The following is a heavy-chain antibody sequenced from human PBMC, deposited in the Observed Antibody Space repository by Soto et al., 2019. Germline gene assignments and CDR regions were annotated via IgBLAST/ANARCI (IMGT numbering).Heavy chain of an antibody. CDR3: APLSVSLSGPYGIHV. J-gene: IGHJ6*02. D-gene: IGHD2-15*01. CDR2: MLYSGLT. CDR1: GYSVSSSDYY. Sequence: SETLSLTCSVSGYSVSSSDYYWAWIRQPPGKGLEWIGSMLYSGLTYYNPSLKSRVTLSVDASKNQFSVRLNSVTASDTAVYYCAPLSVSLSGPYGIHVWGQGTTVTVSS. V-gene: IGHV4-39*01.